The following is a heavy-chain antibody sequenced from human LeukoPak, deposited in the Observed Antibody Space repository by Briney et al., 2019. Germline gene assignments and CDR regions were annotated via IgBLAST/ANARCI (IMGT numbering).Heavy chain of an antibody. CDR2: IIPIFGTA. CDR3: ACYYDSSGYFDFDY. CDR1: GGTFSGYA. D-gene: IGHD3-22*01. Sequence: GASVKVSCKASGGTFSGYAISWVRQAPGQGLEWMGGIIPIFGTANYAQKFQGRVTITADESTSTAYMELSSLRSEDTAVYYCACYYDSSGYFDFDYWGQGTLVTVSS. J-gene: IGHJ4*02. V-gene: IGHV1-69*13.